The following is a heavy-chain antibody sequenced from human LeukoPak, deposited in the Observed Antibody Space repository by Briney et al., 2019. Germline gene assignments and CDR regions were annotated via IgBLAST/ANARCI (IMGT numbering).Heavy chain of an antibody. D-gene: IGHD5-12*01. J-gene: IGHJ1*01. V-gene: IGHV3-74*01. CDR1: GFPFNNYW. CDR3: ARRSEDSGGYNEYFQH. CDR2: INDDGRST. Sequence: PGGSLRLSCAASGFPFNNYWMHWVRQAPGKGLVGVSRINDDGRSTSYADSVKGRFTISRDNAKNTLYLQMNSLRAEDTAVYYCARRSEDSGGYNEYFQHWGQGTLVTVSS.